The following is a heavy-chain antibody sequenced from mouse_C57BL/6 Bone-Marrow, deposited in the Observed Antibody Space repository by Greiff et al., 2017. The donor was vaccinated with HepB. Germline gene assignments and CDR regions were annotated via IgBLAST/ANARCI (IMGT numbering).Heavy chain of an antibody. CDR2: IYPGGGYT. CDR1: GYTFTNYW. Sequence: VQRVESGAELVRPGTSVKMSCKASGYTFTNYWIGWAKQRPGHGLEWIGDIYPGGGYTNYNEKFKGKATLTADKSSSTAYMQFSSLTSEDSAIYYCARFYGSSPDYWGQGTTLTVSS. CDR3: ARFYGSSPDY. V-gene: IGHV1-63*01. J-gene: IGHJ2*01. D-gene: IGHD1-1*01.